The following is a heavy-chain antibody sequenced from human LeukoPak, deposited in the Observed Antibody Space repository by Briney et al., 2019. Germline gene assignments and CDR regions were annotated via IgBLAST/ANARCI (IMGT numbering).Heavy chain of an antibody. Sequence: PSETLSLTCTVSGGSISSYYWSRIRQPPGTGLESIGYIYYSGSTNYNPSLKSRVTISVDTSKNQFSLRLSSVTAADTAVYYCARGYCSTSSCLPYWTWWGQGTLVTVSS. J-gene: IGHJ4*02. CDR1: GGSISSYY. CDR3: ARGYCSTSSCLPYWTW. D-gene: IGHD2-2*01. V-gene: IGHV4-59*01. CDR2: IYYSGST.